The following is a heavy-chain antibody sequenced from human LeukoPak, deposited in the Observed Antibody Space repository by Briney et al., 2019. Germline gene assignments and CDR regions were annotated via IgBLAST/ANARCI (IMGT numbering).Heavy chain of an antibody. J-gene: IGHJ4*02. Sequence: GGSLRLSCAASGFTVSSNYMSWVRQAPGKGLEWVSVIYSGGSTYYADSVKGRFTISRDNSKNTLYLQMNSLRAEDTAVYYCARLYDSSRFDYWGQGTLVTVSS. D-gene: IGHD3-22*01. CDR1: GFTVSSNY. CDR2: IYSGGST. V-gene: IGHV3-53*01. CDR3: ARLYDSSRFDY.